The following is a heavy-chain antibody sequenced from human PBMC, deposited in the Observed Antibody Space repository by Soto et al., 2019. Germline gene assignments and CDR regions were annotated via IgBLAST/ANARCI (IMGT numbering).Heavy chain of an antibody. J-gene: IGHJ3*02. D-gene: IGHD6-19*01. CDR2: INGEGTIT. Sequence: EVQLVESGGGLVQPGEYLRLSCAASGFSFNNYYMHWVRQAPGTGLVWVSRINGEGTITSYADSVKGRFTISRDNAKNTLYLQMNSLRAEDAAVYYCTRGGAVAAVDIWGQGTMVTVSS. CDR1: GFSFNNYY. CDR3: TRGGAVAAVDI. V-gene: IGHV3-74*01.